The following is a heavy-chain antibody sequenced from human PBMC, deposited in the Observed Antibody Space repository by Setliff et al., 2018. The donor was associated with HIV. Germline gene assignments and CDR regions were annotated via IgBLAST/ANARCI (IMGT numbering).Heavy chain of an antibody. V-gene: IGHV1-24*01. CDR2: FDPEDGET. CDR1: GYTLTEVS. D-gene: IGHD3-22*01. Sequence: ASVKVSCKVSGYTLTEVSIHWVRQAPGKGLEWMGYFDPEDGETVHAQKFQGRVTMTEDTSTDTAYMELSGLRSEDTAVYYCVRDDHYYDMGSLYSDWYFHLWGRGTLVTVSS. CDR3: VRDDHYYDMGSLYSDWYFHL. J-gene: IGHJ2*01.